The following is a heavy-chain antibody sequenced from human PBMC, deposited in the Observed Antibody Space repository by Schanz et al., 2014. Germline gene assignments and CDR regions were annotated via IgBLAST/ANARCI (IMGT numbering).Heavy chain of an antibody. D-gene: IGHD6-19*01. V-gene: IGHV1-18*01. CDR2: INSANGNT. CDR3: ARGGYSSGWYDRDIAHFDY. CDR1: GYTFSSYG. Sequence: QVQLVQSGAEVKKPGASVKVSCKTSGYTFSSYGITWVRQAPGQGLEWMGWINSANGNTKYSHRFQGRVTMTADTSTSTAYMELRSLRSDDTAVYYCARGGYSSGWYDRDIAHFDYWGQGTLVTVSS. J-gene: IGHJ4*02.